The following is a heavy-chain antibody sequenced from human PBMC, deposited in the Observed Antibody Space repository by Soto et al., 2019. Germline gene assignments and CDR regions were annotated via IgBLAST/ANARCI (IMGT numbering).Heavy chain of an antibody. D-gene: IGHD3-3*01. CDR2: ISGSGGST. CDR3: AKDLRRFLEWLSHRGYGMDV. J-gene: IGHJ6*02. CDR1: GFTFSSYA. V-gene: IGHV3-23*01. Sequence: EVQLLESGGGLVQPGGSLRLSCAASGFTFSSYAMSWVRQAPGKGLEWVSAISGSGGSTYYADSVKGRFTISRDNSKNTLYLQMNSLRAEDTAVYYCAKDLRRFLEWLSHRGYGMDVWGQGTTVTVSS.